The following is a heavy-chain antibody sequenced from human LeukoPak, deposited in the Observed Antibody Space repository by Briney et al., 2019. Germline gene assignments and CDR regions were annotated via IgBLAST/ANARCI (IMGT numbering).Heavy chain of an antibody. CDR3: ARASYDFWSGYHYYYYYYMDV. D-gene: IGHD3-3*01. CDR2: INHSGST. J-gene: IGHJ6*03. V-gene: IGHV4-34*01. Sequence: GSLRLSCAASGFTFSNAWMSWVRQPPGKGLEWIGEINHSGSTNYNPSLKSRVTISVDTSKNQFSLKLSSVTAADTAVYYCARASYDFWSGYHYYYYYYMDVWGKGTTVTVSS. CDR1: GFTFSNAW.